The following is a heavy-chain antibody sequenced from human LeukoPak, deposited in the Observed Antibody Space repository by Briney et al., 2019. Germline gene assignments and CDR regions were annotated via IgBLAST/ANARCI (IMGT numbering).Heavy chain of an antibody. D-gene: IGHD6-13*01. V-gene: IGHV4-38-2*02. CDR2: IYHSGST. CDR1: GYSISTGYY. Sequence: SETLSLTCTVSGYSISTGYYWGWIRQPPGKGLEWIGNIYHSGSTYYNPSLKSRVTISVDTSKNHFSLKLTSVTATDTAVYYCARSRRSWSTFDYWGQGTLVTVSS. CDR3: ARSRRSWSTFDY. J-gene: IGHJ4*02.